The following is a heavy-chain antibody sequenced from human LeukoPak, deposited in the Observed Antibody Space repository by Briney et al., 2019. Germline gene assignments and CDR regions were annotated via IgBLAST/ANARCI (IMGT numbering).Heavy chain of an antibody. CDR3: ARGAYRISWPGIDY. CDR2: IYSGGAT. D-gene: IGHD3-16*02. V-gene: IGHV3-53*01. CDR1: GFTLSDSD. J-gene: IGHJ4*02. Sequence: GGSLRLSCAASGFTLSDSDMSWIRQAPGRGLEWLSSIYSGGATYYADSVKGRFTISRDHSNNSVSLQMTNLRVEDTAIYYCARGAYRISWPGIDYWGQGTLVTVYS.